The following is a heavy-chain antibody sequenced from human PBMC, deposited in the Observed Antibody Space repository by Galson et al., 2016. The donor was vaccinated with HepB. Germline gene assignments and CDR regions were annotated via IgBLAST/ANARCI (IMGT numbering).Heavy chain of an antibody. CDR2: ISSSSDTI. CDR1: GFTFSSFS. D-gene: IGHD3-10*01. J-gene: IGHJ4*02. CDR3: ARKGGIYSPWGY. Sequence: SLRLSCAVSGFTFSSFSMNWVRQAPGKGLEWVSYISSSSDTIYYADSVKGRFTISRDNAKNSMYLQMNSLRAEDTAVYYCARKGGIYSPWGYWGQGTLVTVSS. V-gene: IGHV3-48*01.